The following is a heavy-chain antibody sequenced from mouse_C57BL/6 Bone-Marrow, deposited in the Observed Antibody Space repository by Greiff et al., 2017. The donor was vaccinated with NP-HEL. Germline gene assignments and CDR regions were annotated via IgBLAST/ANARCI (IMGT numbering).Heavy chain of an antibody. Sequence: EVQLQQSGAELVRPGASVKLSCTASGFNIKDDYMHWVKQRPEQGLEWIGWIDPENGDTEYASMFQGKATITADTSSNTAYLQCSSLTSEDTAVYYCTTDYGPYYCDYWGQGTTLTVSS. CDR2: IDPENGDT. V-gene: IGHV14-4*01. CDR3: TTDYGPYYCDY. J-gene: IGHJ2*01. CDR1: GFNIKDDY. D-gene: IGHD1-1*01.